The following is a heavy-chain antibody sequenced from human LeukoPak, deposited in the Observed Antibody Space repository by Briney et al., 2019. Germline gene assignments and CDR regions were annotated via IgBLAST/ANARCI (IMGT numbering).Heavy chain of an antibody. CDR3: ARDHDFWSGDWFDP. CDR2: IYYSGST. D-gene: IGHD3-3*01. Sequence: PSETLSLTCTVSGGSISSGDYSWSWIRQPPGKGLEWIGCIYYSGSTYYNPSLKSRFTISVDTSKNQFSLKLSSVTAADTAVYYCARDHDFWSGDWFDPWGQGTLVTVSS. CDR1: GGSISSGDYS. J-gene: IGHJ5*02. V-gene: IGHV4-30-4*08.